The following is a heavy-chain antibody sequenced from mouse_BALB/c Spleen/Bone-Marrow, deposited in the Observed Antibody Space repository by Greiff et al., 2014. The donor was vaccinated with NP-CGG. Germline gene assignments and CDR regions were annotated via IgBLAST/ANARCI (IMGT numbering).Heavy chain of an antibody. Sequence: DVMLVESGGGLVQPGGSLRLSCATSGFTFTDYYMGWVRQPPGKALEWLGFIRNKADGYTTEYSASVKGRFTISRDNPQSILYLQMNTLRAEDSATYYCARDNYYGYHWYFDVWGAGTTVTVSS. CDR1: GFTFTDYY. D-gene: IGHD1-2*01. V-gene: IGHV7-3*02. CDR3: ARDNYYGYHWYFDV. CDR2: IRNKADGYTT. J-gene: IGHJ1*01.